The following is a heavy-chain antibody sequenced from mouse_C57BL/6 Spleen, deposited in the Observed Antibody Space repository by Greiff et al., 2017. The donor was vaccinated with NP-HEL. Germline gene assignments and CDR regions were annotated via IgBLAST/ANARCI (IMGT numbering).Heavy chain of an antibody. V-gene: IGHV1-15*01. CDR3: TRSLYSAWFAY. Sequence: VHLVESGAELVRPGASVTLSCKASGYTFTDYEMHWVKQTPVHGLEWIGAIDPETGGTAYNQKFKGKAILTADKSSSTAYMELRSLTSEDSAVYYCTRSLYSAWFAYWGQGTLVTVSA. CDR2: IDPETGGT. J-gene: IGHJ3*01. CDR1: GYTFTDYE. D-gene: IGHD2-3*01.